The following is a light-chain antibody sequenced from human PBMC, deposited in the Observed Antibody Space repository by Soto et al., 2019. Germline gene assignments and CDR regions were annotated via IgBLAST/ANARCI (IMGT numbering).Light chain of an antibody. CDR1: QSISTN. V-gene: IGKV3-15*01. J-gene: IGKJ1*01. CDR3: QQYDNWPGT. CDR2: GAS. Sequence: IVMTQSPATLSVSPGERATLSCRASQSISTNLAWYQQKPGQAPRLLIYGASTGATGLPLRFSGDGSWTEFTLTITSLQSEDFAVYYCQQYDNWPGTFGQGTKVEIK.